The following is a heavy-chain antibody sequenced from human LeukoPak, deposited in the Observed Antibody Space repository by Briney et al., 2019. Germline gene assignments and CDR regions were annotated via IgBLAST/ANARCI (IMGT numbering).Heavy chain of an antibody. CDR2: IYTRGST. Sequence: SETLSLTCTVSGGSISSGSYYWSWIRQPAGKGLEWIGRIYTRGSTNYNPSLKSRVTISVDTSKNQFSLKLSSVTAADTAVYYCAREGFGGYYYYYMDVWGKGTTVTVSS. V-gene: IGHV4-61*02. CDR3: AREGFGGYYYYYMDV. D-gene: IGHD3-10*01. J-gene: IGHJ6*03. CDR1: GGSISSGSYY.